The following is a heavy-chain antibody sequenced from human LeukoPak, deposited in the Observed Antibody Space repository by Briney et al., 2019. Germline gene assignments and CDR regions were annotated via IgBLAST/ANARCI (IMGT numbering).Heavy chain of an antibody. CDR1: GGSVSSGSYY. Sequence: KPSETLSLTCTVSGGSVSSGSYYWSWIRQPPGKGLKWIGYIYYSGSTNYNPSLKSRVTISVDTSKNQFSLKLSSVTAADTAVYYCARVDSSGYYVDYWGQGTLVTVSS. V-gene: IGHV4-61*01. CDR3: ARVDSSGYYVDY. J-gene: IGHJ4*02. D-gene: IGHD3-22*01. CDR2: IYYSGST.